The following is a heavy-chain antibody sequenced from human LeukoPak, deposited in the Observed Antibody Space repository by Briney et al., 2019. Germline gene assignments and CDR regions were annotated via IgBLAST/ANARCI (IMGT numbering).Heavy chain of an antibody. V-gene: IGHV1-69*13. D-gene: IGHD2-2*01. CDR1: GGTFSSYA. CDR3: ARGARGTNCYYYYGMDV. CDR2: IIPIFGTA. J-gene: IGHJ6*02. Sequence: SVKVSCKASGGTFSSYAISWVRQAPGQGLEWMGGIIPIFGTANYAQKFQGRVTITADESTSTAYMELSSLRSEDTAVYYCARGARGTNCYYYYGMDVWGQGTTVTVSS.